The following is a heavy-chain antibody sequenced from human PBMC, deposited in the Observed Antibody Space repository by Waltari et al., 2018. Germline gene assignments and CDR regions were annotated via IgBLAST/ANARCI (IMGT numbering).Heavy chain of an antibody. V-gene: IGHV4-61*02. J-gene: IGHJ4*02. CDR3: ARGGLQGKLGY. Sequence: QVQLQESGPGLVKPSQTLSLPCTVSGGSISSGSYYWSWIRQPAGKGLEWIGRIYTSGSTNYNPSLKSRVTISVDTSKNQFSLKLSSVTAADTAVYYCARGGLQGKLGYWGQGTLVTVSS. D-gene: IGHD6-6*01. CDR1: GGSISSGSYY. CDR2: IYTSGST.